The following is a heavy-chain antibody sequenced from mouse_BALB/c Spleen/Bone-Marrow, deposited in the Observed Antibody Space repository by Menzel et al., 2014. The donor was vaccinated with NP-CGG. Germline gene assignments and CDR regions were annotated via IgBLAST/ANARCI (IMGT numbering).Heavy chain of an antibody. D-gene: IGHD1-1*01. CDR3: TRSYGSSYEYYFDY. Sequence: VQLQQSGAELVRPGASVKLSCKASGYTFTSYWINWVKQRPGQGLEWIGNIYPSDSYTNYNQKFKDKATLTVDKSSSTAYMQLSSPTSEDSAVYYCTRSYGSSYEYYFDYWCQGGTLTVSP. V-gene: IGHV1-69*02. CDR2: IYPSDSYT. CDR1: GYTFTSYW. J-gene: IGHJ2*01.